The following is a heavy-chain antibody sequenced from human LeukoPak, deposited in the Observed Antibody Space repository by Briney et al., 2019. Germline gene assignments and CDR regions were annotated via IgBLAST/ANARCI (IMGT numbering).Heavy chain of an antibody. V-gene: IGHV4-61*02. D-gene: IGHD4-17*01. CDR3: ARLSLFGDPLDY. J-gene: IGHJ4*02. Sequence: SETLSLTCTVSGGSISSGSYYWSWIRQPAGKGREWIGRIYTSGSTNYNPSLKSRVTISVDTSKNQFSLKLSSVTAADTAVYYCARLSLFGDPLDYWGQGTLVTVSS. CDR1: GGSISSGSYY. CDR2: IYTSGST.